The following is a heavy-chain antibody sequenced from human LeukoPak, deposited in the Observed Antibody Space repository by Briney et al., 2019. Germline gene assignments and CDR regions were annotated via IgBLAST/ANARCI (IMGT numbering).Heavy chain of an antibody. J-gene: IGHJ6*03. Sequence: SETLSLTCTVSGGSISSSSYYWGWIRQPPGKGLEWIGSIYYSGSTYYNPSLKSRVTISVDTSKNQFSLKLSSVTAADTAVYYCARGRVSSSTWHSTYYYYFYMDVWGKGTTVTVSS. V-gene: IGHV4-39*07. CDR2: IYYSGST. CDR3: ARGRVSSSTWHSTYYYYFYMDV. CDR1: GGSISSSSYY. D-gene: IGHD4-11*01.